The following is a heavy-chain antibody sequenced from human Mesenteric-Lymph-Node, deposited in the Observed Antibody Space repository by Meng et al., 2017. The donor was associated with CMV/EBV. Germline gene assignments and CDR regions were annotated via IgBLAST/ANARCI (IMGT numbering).Heavy chain of an antibody. CDR1: GYTFTSFA. CDR3: ARRYSYGSAEYFQH. Sequence: KVSGYTFTSFAMHGVRQAPGQRLEWMGCINAGNGNTKYSQKFQGRVTITRDTSASTAYMELSSLRSEDTAVYYCARRYSYGSAEYFQHWGQGPLVTVSS. J-gene: IGHJ1*01. D-gene: IGHD5-18*01. CDR2: INAGNGNT. V-gene: IGHV1-3*01.